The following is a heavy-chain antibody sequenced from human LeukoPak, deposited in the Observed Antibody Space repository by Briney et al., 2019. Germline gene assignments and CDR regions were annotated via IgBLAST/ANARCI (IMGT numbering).Heavy chain of an antibody. V-gene: IGHV3-30*18. Sequence: GRSLRLSCAASGFTFRNYGMHWVRQAPGKGLEWVAVISYDGSYENYVEYVKGRFTISRDNFKNTLYLQMNSLRGDDTAVYYCTKDATRTGYRSGLIIRYFDYWGQGTLVTVSS. J-gene: IGHJ4*02. CDR2: ISYDGSYE. CDR1: GFTFRNYG. CDR3: TKDATRTGYRSGLIIRYFDY. D-gene: IGHD6-19*01.